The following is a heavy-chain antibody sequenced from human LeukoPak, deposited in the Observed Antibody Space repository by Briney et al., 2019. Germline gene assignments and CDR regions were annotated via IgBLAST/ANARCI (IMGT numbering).Heavy chain of an antibody. CDR3: ARRVGGYCSGGSCYRTGVYYFDY. Sequence: PSETLSLTCTVSGGSISSDSYYWGWLRQPPGNGLEWIGRIYYSGSTSYNPSLKRRVTLNLDTSEKHLSLKLSSVDAFDTAVYYCARRVGGYCSGGSCYRTGVYYFDYWGQGTLVTVSS. D-gene: IGHD2-15*01. CDR2: IYYSGST. V-gene: IGHV4-39*02. J-gene: IGHJ4*02. CDR1: GGSISSDSYY.